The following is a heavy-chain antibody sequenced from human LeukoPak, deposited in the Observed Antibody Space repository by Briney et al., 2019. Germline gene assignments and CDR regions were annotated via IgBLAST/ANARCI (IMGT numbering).Heavy chain of an antibody. V-gene: IGHV1-18*01. J-gene: IGHJ3*02. Sequence: ASVKVSCKASGYTFTSYGISWVRQAPGQGLEWMGWISAYNGNTNYAQKFQGRVTMTEDTSTDTAYMELSSLRSEDTAVYYCATSRIGYGAFDIWGQGTMVTVSS. CDR2: ISAYNGNT. CDR1: GYTFTSYG. CDR3: ATSRIGYGAFDI. D-gene: IGHD3-16*01.